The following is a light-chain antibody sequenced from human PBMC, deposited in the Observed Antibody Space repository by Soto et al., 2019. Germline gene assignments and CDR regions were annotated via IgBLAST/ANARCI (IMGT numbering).Light chain of an antibody. Sequence: MTQSPATLSVSPGERATLSCRASQSVSINLAWYQQKPGKAPKLLIYAASSLESEVPSRFSGSGSGTDFTLTISSLQPEDFATYFCLQDHGFPLTFGGGTKVDIK. CDR1: QSVSIN. CDR2: AAS. J-gene: IGKJ4*01. CDR3: LQDHGFPLT. V-gene: IGKV1-6*01.